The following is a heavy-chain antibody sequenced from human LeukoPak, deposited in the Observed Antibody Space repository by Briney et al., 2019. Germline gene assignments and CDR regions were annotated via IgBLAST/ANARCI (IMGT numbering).Heavy chain of an antibody. J-gene: IGHJ4*02. D-gene: IGHD2-2*01. CDR3: ARLVGSCSSTSCDY. Sequence: ASVKVSCKASGYTFTGYYMHWVRQAPGQGLEWMGWINPNSGGTNYAQKFQGRVTMTRDTSISTAYMELSRLRSDDTAVYYCARLVGSCSSTSCDYWGQGTLVTVSS. CDR2: INPNSGGT. V-gene: IGHV1-2*02. CDR1: GYTFTGYY.